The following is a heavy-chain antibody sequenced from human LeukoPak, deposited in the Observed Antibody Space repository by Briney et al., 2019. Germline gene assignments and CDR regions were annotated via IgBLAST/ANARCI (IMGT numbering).Heavy chain of an antibody. Sequence: ASVKVSCKASGYTFTGYYMHWVRQAPGQGLEWMGWINPNSGGTNYAQKFQGWVTMTGDTSISTAYMELSRLRSDDTAVYYCARVDILTGRNYWGQGTLVTVSS. CDR2: INPNSGGT. V-gene: IGHV1-2*04. CDR1: GYTFTGYY. CDR3: ARVDILTGRNY. D-gene: IGHD3-9*01. J-gene: IGHJ4*02.